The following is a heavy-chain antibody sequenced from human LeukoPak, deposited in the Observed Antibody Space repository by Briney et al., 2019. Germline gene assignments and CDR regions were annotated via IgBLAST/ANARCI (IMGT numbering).Heavy chain of an antibody. J-gene: IGHJ6*03. CDR2: ISSSGSTI. Sequence: GGSLRLSCAASGFTFSSYEMSWIRQAPGKGLEWVSYISSSGSTIYYADSVKGRFTISRDNAKNSLYLQMNSLRAEDTAVYYCARDSGTVAGTLGYYYMDVWGQGTTVTVSS. CDR1: GFTFSSYE. CDR3: ARDSGTVAGTLGYYYMDV. D-gene: IGHD6-19*01. V-gene: IGHV3-48*03.